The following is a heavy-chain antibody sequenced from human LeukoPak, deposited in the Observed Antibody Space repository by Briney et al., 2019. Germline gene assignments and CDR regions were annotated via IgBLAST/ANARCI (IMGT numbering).Heavy chain of an antibody. V-gene: IGHV4-4*07. Sequence: SETLSLTCTVSGGSISSHYWSWIRQPAGKGLEWIGRIYTSGSTNYNPSLKSRVTMSVDTSKNQFSLKLSSVTAADTAVYYCASGGPTRGYKSAGGLGYMDVWGKGTTVTVSS. CDR2: IYTSGST. CDR1: GGSISSHY. CDR3: ASGGPTRGYKSAGGLGYMDV. J-gene: IGHJ6*03. D-gene: IGHD5-24*01.